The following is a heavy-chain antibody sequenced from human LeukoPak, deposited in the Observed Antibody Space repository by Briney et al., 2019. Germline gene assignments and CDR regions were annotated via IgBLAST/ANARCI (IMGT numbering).Heavy chain of an antibody. CDR1: GFTFGGYG. CDR2: IAYDGSRA. CDR3: TRYNNDHFDY. J-gene: IGHJ4*02. D-gene: IGHD1-14*01. V-gene: IGHV3-33*01. Sequence: PGGSLRLSCAGSGFTFGGYGMHWFRQTPGKGLEWVAVIAYDGSRAFYADSVKGRFTISRDNSKNTLSVQMDDQRAEDTAVYYCTRYNNDHFDYWGQGTLVTVSS.